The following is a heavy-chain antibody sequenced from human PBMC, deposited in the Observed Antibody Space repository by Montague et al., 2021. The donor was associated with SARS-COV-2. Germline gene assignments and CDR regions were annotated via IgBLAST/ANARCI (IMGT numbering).Heavy chain of an antibody. Sequence: SETLSLTCAVYGGPLRNYYWSWIRQSPGKGLEWIGEIPQGGRAIYKASLRRRVTISVDTSKNQLSLNLRSVTAADTAVYFCGRVILSATSNPFDCWDPGTLVTVSS. J-gene: IGHJ4*02. V-gene: IGHV4-34*01. CDR3: GRVILSATSNPFDC. CDR1: GGPLRNYY. D-gene: IGHD2-15*01. CDR2: IPQGGRA.